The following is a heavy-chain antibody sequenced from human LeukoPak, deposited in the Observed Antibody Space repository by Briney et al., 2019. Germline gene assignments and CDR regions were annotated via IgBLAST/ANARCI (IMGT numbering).Heavy chain of an antibody. Sequence: SETLSLTCTVSGGSISSGGYYWSWIRQHPGKGLEWIGYIYYSGSTYYNPSLKSRVTISVDTSKNQFSLKLSSVTAADTAAYYCAGGYGDSSPNDYWGQGTLVTVSS. CDR3: AGGYGDSSPNDY. D-gene: IGHD4-17*01. CDR2: IYYSGST. J-gene: IGHJ4*02. CDR1: GGSISSGGYY. V-gene: IGHV4-31*03.